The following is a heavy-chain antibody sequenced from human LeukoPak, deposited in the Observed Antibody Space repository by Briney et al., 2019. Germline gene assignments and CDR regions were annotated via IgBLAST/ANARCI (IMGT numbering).Heavy chain of an antibody. CDR1: GGSISSYY. V-gene: IGHV4-59*01. J-gene: IGHJ2*01. Sequence: SETLSLTCTVSGGSISSYYWSWIRQSPGKGLEWIGYIYYSGSTNYNPSLKSRATISVDTSKNQFSLKLSPVTAADTAVYYCARALGSGWRYFDLWGRGTLVTVSS. CDR2: IYYSGST. D-gene: IGHD3-22*01. CDR3: ARALGSGWRYFDL.